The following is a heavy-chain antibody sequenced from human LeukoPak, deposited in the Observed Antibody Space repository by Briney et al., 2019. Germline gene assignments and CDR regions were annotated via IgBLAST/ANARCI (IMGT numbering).Heavy chain of an antibody. Sequence: GESLKISCKGSGYTFSSYWIGWVRQMPGKGLEWMGHIYPGDSDTRYSPSLQGQDNISGDTSIGTAYPQGSSVDASDPPVLYCARQTDFRLDYWGQGTLVTVSS. CDR1: GYTFSSYW. V-gene: IGHV5-51*01. CDR2: IYPGDSDT. CDR3: ARQTDFRLDY. J-gene: IGHJ4*02. D-gene: IGHD3-3*01.